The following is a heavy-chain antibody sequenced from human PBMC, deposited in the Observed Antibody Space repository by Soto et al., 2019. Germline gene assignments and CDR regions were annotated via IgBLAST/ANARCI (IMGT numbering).Heavy chain of an antibody. CDR1: GVSISGSNW. Sequence: VQLQESGPGLVKPSGTLSLTCNVSGVSISGSNWWSWVRQSPGKGREWIGEVYHSGGANYNPSFKSRVIISVDKSKNQFSLQLSSVTAADTAIYYCATHVVETPKGRRGWFDPWGQGTLVTVSS. CDR2: VYHSGGA. CDR3: ATHVVETPKGRRGWFDP. V-gene: IGHV4-4*02. J-gene: IGHJ5*02. D-gene: IGHD2-21*02.